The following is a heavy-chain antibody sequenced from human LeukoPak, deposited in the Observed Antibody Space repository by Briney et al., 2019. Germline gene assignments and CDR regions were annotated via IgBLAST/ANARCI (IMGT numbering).Heavy chain of an antibody. D-gene: IGHD6-19*01. CDR1: GGSISSYY. J-gene: IGHJ4*02. V-gene: IGHV4-4*07. CDR3: AREIAVAGSLNFDY. Sequence: SETLSLTCTVSGGSISSYYWSWIRQPAGKGLEWIGRIYTSGSTNYNPSLKSRVTMSVDTSKNQFSLKLSSVTAADTAVYYCAREIAVAGSLNFDYWGQGTLVTVSS. CDR2: IYTSGST.